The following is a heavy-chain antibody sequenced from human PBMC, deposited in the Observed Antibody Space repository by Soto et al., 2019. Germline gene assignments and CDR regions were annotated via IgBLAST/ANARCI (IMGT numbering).Heavy chain of an antibody. CDR1: GYTFTGYY. D-gene: IGHD2-15*01. Sequence: GASVKVSCKASGYTFTGYYMHWVRQAPGQGLEWMGWINPNSGGTNYAQKFQGWVTMTRDTSISTAYMELSRLRSDDTAVYYCARGDVVVVDSASDFYYDGMDVWGQGTTVTVSS. CDR2: INPNSGGT. J-gene: IGHJ6*02. CDR3: ARGDVVVVDSASDFYYDGMDV. V-gene: IGHV1-2*04.